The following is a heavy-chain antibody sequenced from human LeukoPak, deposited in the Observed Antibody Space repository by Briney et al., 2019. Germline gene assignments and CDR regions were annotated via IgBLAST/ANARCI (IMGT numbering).Heavy chain of an antibody. CDR2: IYGGDSDT. CDR1: GFSFTGHW. Sequence: GESLKISCKGSGFSFTGHWIGWVLDLPGKGLEWMGIIYGGDSDTRYSPSFQGQVTISADKSITTAYLQWSSLKTSDTAMYYCARPPAAADTLSNWYFDLWGRGTLVTVSS. CDR3: ARPPAAADTLSNWYFDL. D-gene: IGHD6-13*01. J-gene: IGHJ2*01. V-gene: IGHV5-51*01.